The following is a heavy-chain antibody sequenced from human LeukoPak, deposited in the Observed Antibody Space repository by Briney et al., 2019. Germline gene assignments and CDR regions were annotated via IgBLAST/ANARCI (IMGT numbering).Heavy chain of an antibody. CDR1: GDSISPYY. V-gene: IGHV4-59*12. CDR2: LHPSGST. D-gene: IGHD5-24*01. J-gene: IGHJ4*02. Sequence: SETLSLTCTVSGDSISPYYLTWIRQPPGKGLEWIGHLHPSGSTSYNPSLKSRVIISADTSKNQFSLSLTSVNAADTAVYYCATGGDAYKTGYWGQGTLVSVSS. CDR3: ATGGDAYKTGY.